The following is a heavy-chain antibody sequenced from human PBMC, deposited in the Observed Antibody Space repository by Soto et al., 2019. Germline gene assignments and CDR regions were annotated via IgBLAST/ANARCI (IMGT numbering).Heavy chain of an antibody. Sequence: GGSLRLSCAASGFTFSSYAMSWVRQAPGKGLEWVSAISGSGGSTYYADSVKGRFTISRDNSKNTLYLQMNSLKTEDTAVYYCTLSSSGYTTTRLDYWGQGTLVTVSS. J-gene: IGHJ4*02. V-gene: IGHV3-23*01. CDR1: GFTFSSYA. CDR3: TLSSSGYTTTRLDY. D-gene: IGHD3-22*01. CDR2: ISGSGGST.